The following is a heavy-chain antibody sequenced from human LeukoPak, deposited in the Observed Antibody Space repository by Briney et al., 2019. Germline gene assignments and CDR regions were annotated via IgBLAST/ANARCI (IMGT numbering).Heavy chain of an antibody. D-gene: IGHD3-9*01. CDR3: ARDNNMGYDILSGYMPPSAFDI. J-gene: IGHJ3*02. CDR1: GFTFSSYS. V-gene: IGHV3-48*02. Sequence: GGSLRLSCAVSGFTFSSYSMTWVRQAPGKGLEWVSYISSRSSTIYYADSVKGRFTISRDNAKNSLFLQMNILRDEDTAVYYCARDNNMGYDILSGYMPPSAFDIWGQGTMVTVSS. CDR2: ISSRSSTI.